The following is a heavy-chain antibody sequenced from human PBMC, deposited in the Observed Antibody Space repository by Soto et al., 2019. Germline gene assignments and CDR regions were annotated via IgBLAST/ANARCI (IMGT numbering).Heavy chain of an antibody. CDR2: MNPNSGNT. CDR3: ARGSYYYYYMDV. J-gene: IGHJ6*03. CDR1: GYTFISYD. Sequence: ASVKVSCKASGYTFISYDINWVRQATGQGLEWMGWMNPNSGNTGYAQKFQGRVTMTRNTSISTAYMELSSLRSEDTAVYYCARGSYYYYYMDVWGKGTTVTVSS. V-gene: IGHV1-8*01.